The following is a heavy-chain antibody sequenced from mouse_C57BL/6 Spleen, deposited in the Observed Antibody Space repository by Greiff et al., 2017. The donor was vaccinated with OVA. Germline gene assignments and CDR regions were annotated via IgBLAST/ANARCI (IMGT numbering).Heavy chain of an antibody. Sequence: VQVVESGAELVRPGASVKLSCTASGYTFTSYGISWVKQRPGQGLEWIGEIYPRSGNTYDNEKFKGKATLTADKSSSTAYMELRSLTSEDSAVYYCAIGTGDDYALDYWGQGTTVTVAS. CDR3: AIGTGDDYALDY. D-gene: IGHD4-1*01. CDR1: GYTFTSYG. J-gene: IGHJ4*01. CDR2: IYPRSGNT. V-gene: IGHV1-81*01.